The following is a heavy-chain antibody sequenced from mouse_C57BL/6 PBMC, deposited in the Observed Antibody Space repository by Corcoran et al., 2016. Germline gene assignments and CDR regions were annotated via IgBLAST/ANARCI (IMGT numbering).Heavy chain of an antibody. J-gene: IGHJ2*01. Sequence: EVQLQQSGPELVKPEASVKISCKASGYTFTDYYMNWVKQSHGKSLEWIGDINPNNGGTSYNQKFKGKATLTVDKSSSTAYMELRSLTSEDSAVYYCAPNLLLDYWGQGTTLTVSS. V-gene: IGHV1-26*01. CDR1: GYTFTDYY. D-gene: IGHD1-1*01. CDR3: APNLLLDY. CDR2: INPNNGGT.